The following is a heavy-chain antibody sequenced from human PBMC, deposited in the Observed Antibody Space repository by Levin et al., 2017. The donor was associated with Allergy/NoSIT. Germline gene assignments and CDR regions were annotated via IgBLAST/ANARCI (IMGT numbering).Heavy chain of an antibody. CDR3: AREPYWGYDIPSTLDI. V-gene: IGHV3-13*04. CDR2: IDTAGGT. CDR1: GFTLSSYD. J-gene: IGHJ3*02. Sequence: GGSLRLSCTASGFTLSSYDMHWVRQATGKGLEWVAAIDTAGGTYYAGSVMGRFTISRENAKNSFYLQMSSLRAGDTAVYYCAREPYWGYDIPSTLDIWGQGTMVTVSS. D-gene: IGHD7-27*01.